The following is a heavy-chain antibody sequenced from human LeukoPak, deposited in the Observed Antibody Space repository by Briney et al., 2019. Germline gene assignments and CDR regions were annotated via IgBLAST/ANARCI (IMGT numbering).Heavy chain of an antibody. CDR3: VTVIRLKDVYY. Sequence: GGSLRLSCAASGFSFNDAWMNWVRRVPGKGLEWIGHIKSKISGGTPEYAAPVNGRFTISRDDSKNTVYLQMNSLKTDDTAVYYCVTVIRLKDVYYWGQGTLVTVSS. CDR2: IKSKISGGTP. V-gene: IGHV3-15*01. D-gene: IGHD3-16*01. J-gene: IGHJ4*02. CDR1: GFSFNDAW.